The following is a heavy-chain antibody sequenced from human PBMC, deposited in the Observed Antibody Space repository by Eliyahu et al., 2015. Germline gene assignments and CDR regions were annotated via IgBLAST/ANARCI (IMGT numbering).Heavy chain of an antibody. V-gene: IGHV5-51*01. CDR2: INPRDSDT. Sequence: EVQLVQSGAEVKKPXESLKISCKASGYIFTTSWIVWVRQVPGKGLEWMGIINPRDSDTRYGPSFQGQVTISVDKSITTAYLQWGSLTASDTAIYYCGRGDGSGYNYAYWGQGSLVTVSS. CDR3: GRGDGSGYNYAY. CDR1: GYIFTTSW. J-gene: IGHJ4*02. D-gene: IGHD5-24*01.